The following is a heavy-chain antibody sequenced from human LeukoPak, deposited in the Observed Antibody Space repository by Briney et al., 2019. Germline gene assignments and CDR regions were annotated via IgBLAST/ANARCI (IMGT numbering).Heavy chain of an antibody. CDR3: AKARVGEAGASDY. V-gene: IGHV3-23*01. Sequence: GGSLRLSCAASGFTFSSYWMSWVRQAPGKGLEWVSTIVSSGGSTYYADSVKGRFTISRDNSKNTVYLQMNSLRAEDTAVYYCAKARVGEAGASDYWGQGTLVTVSS. CDR1: GFTFSSYW. D-gene: IGHD6-13*01. J-gene: IGHJ4*02. CDR2: IVSSGGST.